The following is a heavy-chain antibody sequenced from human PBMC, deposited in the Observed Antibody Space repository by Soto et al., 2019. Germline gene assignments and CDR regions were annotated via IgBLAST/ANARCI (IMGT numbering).Heavy chain of an antibody. J-gene: IGHJ6*02. CDR2: ISYDGSNK. Sequence: PGGSLRLSCAASGFTFSSYGMHWVRQAPGEGLEWVAVISYDGSNKYYADSVKGRFTISRDNSKNTLYLQMNSLRAEDTAVYYCARSLGSYYYYYGMDVWGQGTTVTVSS. D-gene: IGHD1-26*01. CDR1: GFTFSSYG. V-gene: IGHV3-30*03. CDR3: ARSLGSYYYYYGMDV.